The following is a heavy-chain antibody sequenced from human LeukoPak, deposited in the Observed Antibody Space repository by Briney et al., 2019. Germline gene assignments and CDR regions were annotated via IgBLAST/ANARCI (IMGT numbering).Heavy chain of an antibody. Sequence: GGSLRLSCAASGLTFSTYWMHWVRQAPGKGLVWVSRIEGDGRSASYADSVQGRFNILRDNAKNTLYLHMNSLRADDTAVYYCARGAAYYSSTGFFDFWGQGTLVTVSS. CDR2: IEGDGRSA. D-gene: IGHD3-22*01. J-gene: IGHJ5*01. CDR3: ARGAAYYSSTGFFDF. CDR1: GLTFSTYW. V-gene: IGHV3-74*01.